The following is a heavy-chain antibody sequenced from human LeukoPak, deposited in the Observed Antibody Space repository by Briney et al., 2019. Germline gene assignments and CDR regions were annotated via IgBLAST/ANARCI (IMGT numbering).Heavy chain of an antibody. D-gene: IGHD4-23*01. Sequence: SVKVSCKASGGTFISYAISWVRQAPGQGLEWMGGIIPIFGTANYAQKFQGRVTITTDESTSTAYMELSSLRSEDTAVYYCASLESYGGTTQFDYWGQGTLVTVSS. V-gene: IGHV1-69*05. CDR1: GGTFISYA. CDR3: ASLESYGGTTQFDY. J-gene: IGHJ4*02. CDR2: IIPIFGTA.